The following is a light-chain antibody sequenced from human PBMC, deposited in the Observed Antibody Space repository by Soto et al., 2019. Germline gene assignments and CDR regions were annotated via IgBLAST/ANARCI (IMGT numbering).Light chain of an antibody. CDR3: QQYNNYSWT. CDR1: QSISNW. Sequence: DIQMTQSPSTLSASVGDRVTITCRASQSISNWLAWYQQKPGKAPKLLIYDASSLESGVPSRFSGSGSGTDFTLTISSLQPDDFATYYCQQYNNYSWTFGQGTKVESK. CDR2: DAS. V-gene: IGKV1-5*01. J-gene: IGKJ1*01.